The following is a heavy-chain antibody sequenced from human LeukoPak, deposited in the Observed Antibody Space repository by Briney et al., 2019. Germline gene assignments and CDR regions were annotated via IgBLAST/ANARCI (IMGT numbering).Heavy chain of an antibody. CDR2: FYTSGRT. Sequence: PSETLSLTCTVSGGSINNSGAYWSWIRQPAGTGLEWIGRFYTSGRTTYNPSLKSRVTISVDTSNNQFSLRLSSVTAADTAVYYCARGTGAAAKYDSWGQGTLVTVSS. V-gene: IGHV4-61*02. CDR1: GGSINNSGAY. CDR3: ARGTGAAAKYDS. J-gene: IGHJ4*02. D-gene: IGHD6-13*01.